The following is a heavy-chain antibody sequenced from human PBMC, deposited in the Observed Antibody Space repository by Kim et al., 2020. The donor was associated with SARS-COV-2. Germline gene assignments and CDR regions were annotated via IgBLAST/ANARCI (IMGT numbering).Heavy chain of an antibody. Sequence: GGSLRLFCAASGFAFSNHGMHWVRQAPGKGLEWLALISYEGSSRYYGDSVRGRFTISRDNFKKTVFLQLNRLRPDDTGVYYCARDSSFASGSYYCPDFWGQGTLVTVSS. V-gene: IGHV3-30*03. CDR3: ARDSSFASGSYYCPDF. CDR2: ISYEGSSR. J-gene: IGHJ4*02. CDR1: GFAFSNHG. D-gene: IGHD3-10*01.